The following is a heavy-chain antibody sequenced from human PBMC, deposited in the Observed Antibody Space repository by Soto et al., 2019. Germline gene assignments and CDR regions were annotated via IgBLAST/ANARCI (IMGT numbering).Heavy chain of an antibody. CDR3: ARWPQPRYTADPYAVDV. Sequence: QVHLVQSGTEVKKPGSSVKSSAKLSGGTLRGLGSTGGGRALGQGLEWMGMIVPSLDTTNYAQKFQARVTITADEVTSTAYMELRSLRSEDTAVYYCARWPQPRYTADPYAVDVWGQGTRVIVSS. D-gene: IGHD3-16*02. V-gene: IGHV1-69*11. J-gene: IGHJ6*02. CDR2: IVPSLDTT. CDR1: GGTLRGLG.